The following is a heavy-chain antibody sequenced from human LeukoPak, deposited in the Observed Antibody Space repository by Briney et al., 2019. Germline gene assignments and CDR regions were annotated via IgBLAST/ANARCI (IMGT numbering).Heavy chain of an antibody. J-gene: IGHJ3*02. CDR3: AKDTVAGGAFDI. CDR1: GFTFDDYA. V-gene: IGHV3-9*01. D-gene: IGHD6-19*01. CDR2: ISWNSGSI. Sequence: GRSLRLSCAASGFTFDDYAMHWVRQAPGKGLEWVSGISWNSGSIGYADSVKGRFTISRDNAKNSLYLQMNSLRAEDTALYYCAKDTVAGGAFDIWGQGTMVTVSS.